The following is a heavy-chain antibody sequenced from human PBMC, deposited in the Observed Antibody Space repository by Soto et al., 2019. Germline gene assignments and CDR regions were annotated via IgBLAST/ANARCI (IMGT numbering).Heavy chain of an antibody. CDR2: IWYDGSNK. V-gene: IGHV3-33*01. D-gene: IGHD3-10*01. Sequence: PGGSLRLSCAASGFTFSSYGMHWVRQAPGKGLEWVAVIWYDGSNKYYADSVKGRFTISRDNSKYTLYLQMNSLRAEDTAVYYCARDGLLWFGEFFDYWGQGTLVTVSS. CDR1: GFTFSSYG. J-gene: IGHJ4*02. CDR3: ARDGLLWFGEFFDY.